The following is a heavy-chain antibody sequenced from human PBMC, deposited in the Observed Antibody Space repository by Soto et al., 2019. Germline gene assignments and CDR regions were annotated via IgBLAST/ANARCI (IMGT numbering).Heavy chain of an antibody. CDR3: ARHSARNWFDS. J-gene: IGHJ5*01. CDR2: IYYSGST. Sequence: SLTCIVSGGSISITSYYWGWIRQPPGTGLEWIGSIYYSGSTYDNPSLKSRATISVDTSKNQFSLKLSSVTAADTSVFYCARHSARNWFDSWGQGTLVTVSS. CDR1: GGSISITSYY. V-gene: IGHV4-39*01. D-gene: IGHD6-6*01.